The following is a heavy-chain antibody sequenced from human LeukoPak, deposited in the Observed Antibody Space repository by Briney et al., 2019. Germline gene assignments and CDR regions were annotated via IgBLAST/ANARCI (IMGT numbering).Heavy chain of an antibody. CDR3: ARVSRTGYFDY. CDR2: ISSSGSTI. J-gene: IGHJ4*02. V-gene: IGHV3-48*03. CDR1: GFTFSSYG. D-gene: IGHD1/OR15-1a*01. Sequence: GGSLRLSCAASGFTFSSYGMNWVRQAPGKGLEWVSYISSSGSTIYYADSVKGRFTISRDNAKNSLYLQMNSLRAEDTAVYYCARVSRTGYFDYWGQGTLVTVSS.